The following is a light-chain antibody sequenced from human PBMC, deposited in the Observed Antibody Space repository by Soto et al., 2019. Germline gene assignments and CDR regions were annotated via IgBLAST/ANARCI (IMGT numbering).Light chain of an antibody. V-gene: IGKV3-20*01. CDR1: QSVSSSY. CDR3: QQYGSSPWT. J-gene: IGKJ1*01. Sequence: EIVLTQSPGNLSLSPGERATLSFRASQSVSSSYLAWYQQKPGQAPRLLIYGTSSRATGIPDRFSGSGSGTDFTLTINRLEPEDFVIYYCQQYGSSPWTFGQGTK. CDR2: GTS.